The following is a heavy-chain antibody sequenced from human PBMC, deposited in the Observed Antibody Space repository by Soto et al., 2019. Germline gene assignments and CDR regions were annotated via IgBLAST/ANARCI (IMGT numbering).Heavy chain of an antibody. CDR1: GFTFSSYA. V-gene: IGHV3-23*01. CDR3: ANQWLVRRAFDY. D-gene: IGHD6-19*01. CDR2: ISGSGGST. J-gene: IGHJ4*02. Sequence: EVQLLESGGGLVQPGGSLRLSCAASGFTFSSYAMSWVRQAPGKGLEWVSAISGSGGSTYYADSVKGRFTISRDNSKNTLYLQMNSLRAEDTAVYYCANQWLVRRAFDYWGQGTLVTVSS.